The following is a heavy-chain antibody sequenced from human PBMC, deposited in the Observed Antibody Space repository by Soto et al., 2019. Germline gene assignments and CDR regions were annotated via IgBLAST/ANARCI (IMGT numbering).Heavy chain of an antibody. D-gene: IGHD3-22*01. V-gene: IGHV3-15*07. CDR2: IKSKTEGGTT. Sequence: GRSLRLSCAASDFNFSNPWINWVRQDQGKGLEWVGRIKSKTEGGTTDFAAPVKGRFAISRDDSKDMVYLQMNSLKTEDTGIYYCPTDSYSTMIVAGFDYWGHGPLVPVSS. CDR3: PTDSYSTMIVAGFDY. J-gene: IGHJ4*01. CDR1: DFNFSNPW.